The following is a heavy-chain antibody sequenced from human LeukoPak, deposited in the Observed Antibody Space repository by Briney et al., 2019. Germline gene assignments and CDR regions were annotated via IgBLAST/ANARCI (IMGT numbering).Heavy chain of an antibody. V-gene: IGHV4-59*01. CDR2: VYYSGSA. Sequence: SETLSLTCTVSGGSISSYYWSWIRQPPGKGAEWIGYVYYSGSAHYNPSLKSRVTISVDTSRNQFSLKVSSVTAADTAIYYCAGGTYYYFDYWGQGTPVTVSS. D-gene: IGHD1-26*01. CDR1: GGSISSYY. CDR3: AGGTYYYFDY. J-gene: IGHJ4*02.